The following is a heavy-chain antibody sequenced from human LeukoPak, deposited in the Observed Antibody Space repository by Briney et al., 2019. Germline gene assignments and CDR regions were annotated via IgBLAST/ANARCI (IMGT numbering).Heavy chain of an antibody. CDR2: IIPILGIA. V-gene: IGHV1-69*04. Sequence: ASVNVSFKASGGTFSSYAISWVRQAPGQGLEWMGRIIPILGIANYAQKFQGRVTITADKSTSTAYMELSSLRSEDTAVYYCARVKGSGSYTIDYWGQGTLVTVSS. CDR3: ARVKGSGSYTIDY. CDR1: GGTFSSYA. D-gene: IGHD1-26*01. J-gene: IGHJ4*02.